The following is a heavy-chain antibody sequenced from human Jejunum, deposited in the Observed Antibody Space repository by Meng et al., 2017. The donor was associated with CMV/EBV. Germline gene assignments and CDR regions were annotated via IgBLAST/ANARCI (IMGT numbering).Heavy chain of an antibody. CDR3: ARETSSPTVSYYYYGMDV. V-gene: IGHV3-53*01. D-gene: IGHD2-2*01. Sequence: TVSSNYMPWVRQAPGKGLEWVAVMYSGGIRYHADSVKGRFTISRDNSKNTLYLQMNSLRAEDTAVYYCARETSSPTVSYYYYGMDVWGQGTTVTVSS. CDR2: MYSGGIR. J-gene: IGHJ6*02. CDR1: TVSSNY.